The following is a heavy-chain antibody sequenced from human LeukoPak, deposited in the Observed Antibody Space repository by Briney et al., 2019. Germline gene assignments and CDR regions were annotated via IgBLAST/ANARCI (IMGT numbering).Heavy chain of an antibody. CDR1: GGSISPYY. J-gene: IGHJ4*02. Sequence: SETLSLTCTVSGGSISPYYWSWIRQPPGKGLEWIGYIYYSGSTNYNPSLKSRVTISVDTSKNQFSLKLSSVTAADTAVYYCALATVRNDYVWGSYRDQFDYWGQGTLVTVSS. CDR2: IYYSGST. V-gene: IGHV4-59*08. D-gene: IGHD3-16*02. CDR3: ALATVRNDYVWGSYRDQFDY.